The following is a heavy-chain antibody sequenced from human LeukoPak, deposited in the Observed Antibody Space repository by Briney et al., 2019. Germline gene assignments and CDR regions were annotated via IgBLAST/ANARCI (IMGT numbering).Heavy chain of an antibody. D-gene: IGHD1-26*01. CDR2: IIHAGRT. CDR3: ARGWWELLANAFDI. J-gene: IGHJ3*02. V-gene: IGHV4-34*01. CDR1: GGSFNEYY. Sequence: SETLSLNCTVYGGSFNEYYWTWVRQPPGKGLEWIGEIIHAGRTNYSPSLKSRLTISVDTSKNQFSLKLSSVTAADTAVYYCARGWWELLANAFDIWGQGTMVTVSS.